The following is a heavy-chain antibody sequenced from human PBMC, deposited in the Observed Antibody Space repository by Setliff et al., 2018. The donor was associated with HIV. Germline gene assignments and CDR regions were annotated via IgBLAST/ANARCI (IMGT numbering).Heavy chain of an antibody. D-gene: IGHD3-10*01. J-gene: IGHJ5*02. CDR2: VLHSGSA. Sequence: KSSETLSLTCAVSGGPLNSRNWWSWVRQPPGKGLVWMGEVLHSGSANSNASLRSRVMISVDTSKNQFSRKLSAVNAADTAVYYCARDHVFGSRTGFDPWGPGSLVTVSS. CDR1: GGPLNSRNW. V-gene: IGHV4-4*02. CDR3: ARDHVFGSRTGFDP.